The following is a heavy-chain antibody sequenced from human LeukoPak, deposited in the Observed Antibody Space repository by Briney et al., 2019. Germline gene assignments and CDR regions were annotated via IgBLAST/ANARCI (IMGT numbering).Heavy chain of an antibody. CDR1: GGSFSGYY. CDR2: INHSGST. Sequence: SETLSLTCAVYGGSFSGYYWSWIRQPPGEVLEWIGEINHSGSTNYNPSLKSRVTISVDTSKNQFSLKLSSVTAADTAVYYCARATMVRGVGYWGQGTLVTVSS. CDR3: ARATMVRGVGY. D-gene: IGHD3-10*01. V-gene: IGHV4-34*01. J-gene: IGHJ4*02.